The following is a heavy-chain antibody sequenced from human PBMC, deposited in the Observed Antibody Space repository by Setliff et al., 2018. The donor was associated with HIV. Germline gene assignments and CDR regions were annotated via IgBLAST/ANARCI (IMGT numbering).Heavy chain of an antibody. CDR3: ATYSSSWPDY. D-gene: IGHD6-13*01. J-gene: IGHJ4*02. V-gene: IGHV4-39*01. Sequence: SETLSLTCSVSGGSISSRSPYYWGWIRQPPGKGLEWIGSIYPGNTYYNPSLKSRVTISVDTSKNQFSLKLSSVTAADTAVYYCATYSSSWPDYWGQGTLVTVSS. CDR2: IYPGNT. CDR1: GGSISSRSPYY.